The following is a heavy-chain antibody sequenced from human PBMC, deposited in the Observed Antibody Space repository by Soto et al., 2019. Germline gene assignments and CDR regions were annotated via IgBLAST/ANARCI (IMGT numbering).Heavy chain of an antibody. CDR3: ARGGVSTRPFDY. Sequence: RGESLKISCNGSGYNFAGYWIAWVRQMPGKGLELMGIIYPSDSDTRYRPSFQGQVTISADKSISSAYLQWSSLRASDTAMYYCARGGVSTRPFDYWGQGTQVTVYS. CDR1: GYNFAGYW. J-gene: IGHJ4*02. CDR2: IYPSDSDT. V-gene: IGHV5-51*01. D-gene: IGHD3-3*01.